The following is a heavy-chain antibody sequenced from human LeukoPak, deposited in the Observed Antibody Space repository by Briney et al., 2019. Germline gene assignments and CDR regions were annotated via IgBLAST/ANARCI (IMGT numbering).Heavy chain of an antibody. Sequence: GRSLRLSCAASGYSFSSYGMQWVRQAPGKGLEWVAVIWYDGSKKYYADSVKGRFTISRDNAENSLYLQMNSLRAEDTAVYYCVRESSVWIGPGIGRPLDVWGKGTAVTVSS. CDR1: GYSFSSYG. D-gene: IGHD3-16*01. CDR2: IWYDGSKK. CDR3: VRESSVWIGPGIGRPLDV. J-gene: IGHJ6*04. V-gene: IGHV3-33*01.